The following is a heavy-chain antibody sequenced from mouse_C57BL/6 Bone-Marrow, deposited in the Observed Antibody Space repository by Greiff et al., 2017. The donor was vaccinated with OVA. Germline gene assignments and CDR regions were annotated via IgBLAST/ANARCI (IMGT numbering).Heavy chain of an antibody. V-gene: IGHV1-59*01. CDR3: AREGVYYGNYYAMDY. Sequence: QVHVKQPGAELVRPGTSVKLSCKASGYTFTSYWMHWVKQRPGQGLEWIGVIDPSDSYTNYNQKFKGKATLTVATSSSTAYMQLSSLTSEDSAVYYCAREGVYYGNYYAMDYWGQGTSVTVSS. D-gene: IGHD2-1*01. CDR2: IDPSDSYT. CDR1: GYTFTSYW. J-gene: IGHJ4*01.